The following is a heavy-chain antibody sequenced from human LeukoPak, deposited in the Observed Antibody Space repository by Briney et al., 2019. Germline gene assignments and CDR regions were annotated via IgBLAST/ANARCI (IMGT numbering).Heavy chain of an antibody. J-gene: IGHJ4*02. D-gene: IGHD6-13*01. Sequence: GGSLRLSCAASGFTVSSNYMSWVRQAPGKGLEWVSVIYSGGSTYYADSVKGRFTISRDNSKNTLYLQMNSLRAEDTAVYYCAKGEGWGPFSSCIDYWGQGTLVTVSS. V-gene: IGHV3-66*01. CDR2: IYSGGST. CDR3: AKGEGWGPFSSCIDY. CDR1: GFTVSSNY.